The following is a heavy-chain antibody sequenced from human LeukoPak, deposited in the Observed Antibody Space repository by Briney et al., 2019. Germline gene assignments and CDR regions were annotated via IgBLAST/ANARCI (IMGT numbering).Heavy chain of an antibody. CDR1: GYTFTGYY. J-gene: IGHJ4*02. D-gene: IGHD3-16*01. CDR2: INPNSGGT. V-gene: IGHV1-2*02. CDR3: ASGKYYDYVWGSYNPFDY. Sequence: ASVKVSCEASGYTFTGYYMHWVRQAPGQGLEWMGWINPNSGGTNYAQKFQGRVTMTRDTSISTAYMELSRLRSDDTAVYYCASGKYYDYVWGSYNPFDYWGQGTLVTVSS.